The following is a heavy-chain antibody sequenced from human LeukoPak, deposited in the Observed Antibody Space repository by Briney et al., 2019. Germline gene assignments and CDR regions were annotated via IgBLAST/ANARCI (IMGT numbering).Heavy chain of an antibody. CDR1: GGTFSNYG. CDR3: ARDLDLTTVTCFDY. D-gene: IGHD4-17*01. CDR2: ISAYNGST. V-gene: IGHV1-18*01. Sequence: ASVKVSCKASGGTFSNYGISWVRQAPGQGLECMGWISAYNGSTNYAQKLQGRVTMTTDTSTSTAYMELRSLRSDDTAVYYCARDLDLTTVTCFDYWGQGTLVTVSS. J-gene: IGHJ4*02.